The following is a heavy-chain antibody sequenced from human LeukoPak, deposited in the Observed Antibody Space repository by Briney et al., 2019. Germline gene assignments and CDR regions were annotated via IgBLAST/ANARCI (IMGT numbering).Heavy chain of an antibody. D-gene: IGHD3-22*01. CDR1: GFTFSSNY. CDR3: ARDVSDSSGYYSGY. CDR2: IYSGGST. Sequence: GGSLRLSCAASGFTFSSNYMSWVRQAPGKGLEWVSVIYSGGSTYYADSVKGRFTISRDNSKNTLYLQMNSLRAEDTAVYYCARDVSDSSGYYSGYWGQGTLVTVSS. V-gene: IGHV3-53*01. J-gene: IGHJ4*02.